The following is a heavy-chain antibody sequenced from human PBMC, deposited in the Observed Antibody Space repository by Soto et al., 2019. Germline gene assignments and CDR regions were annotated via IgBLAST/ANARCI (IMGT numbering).Heavy chain of an antibody. CDR1: GGTFSSYS. J-gene: IGHJ4*01. CDR2: SIPIFGTA. V-gene: IGHV1-69*01. CDR3: ARDGGRHSGGIDY. D-gene: IGHD1-26*01. Sequence: QVQLVQSGAEVKKPGSSVKVSCKASGGTFSSYSINWVRQAPGQGLEWMGESIPIFGTANYAQKFQGRVTITADESTSTAYMELCSLRSEDTAVYYCARDGGRHSGGIDYCGHGTLVTVSS.